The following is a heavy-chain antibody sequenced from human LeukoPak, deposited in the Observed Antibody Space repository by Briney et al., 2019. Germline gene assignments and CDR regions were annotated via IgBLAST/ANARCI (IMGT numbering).Heavy chain of an antibody. CDR1: GYTFTSYD. D-gene: IGHD3-22*01. V-gene: IGHV1-8*01. Sequence: ASVKVSCKASGYTFTSYDINWVRQATGQGLEWVGWMNPNSGNTGYAQKFQGRVTMTRNTSISTAYMELSSLRSEDTAVYYCARVLADYYDISGIDYWGQGTLVTVSS. CDR2: MNPNSGNT. CDR3: ARVLADYYDISGIDY. J-gene: IGHJ4*02.